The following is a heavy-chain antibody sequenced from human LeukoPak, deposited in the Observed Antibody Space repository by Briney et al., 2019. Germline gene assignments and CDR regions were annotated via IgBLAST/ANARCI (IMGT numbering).Heavy chain of an antibody. J-gene: IGHJ4*02. CDR3: AASRYDYGDYVPLVY. D-gene: IGHD4-17*01. V-gene: IGHV4-34*01. CDR2: INHSGST. CDR1: GGSFSGYY. Sequence: PSETLSLTCAVYGGSFSGYYWSWIRQPPGKGLEWIWEINHSGSTNYNPSLKSRVTISVDTSKNQFSLKLSSVTAADTTVYYCAASRYDYGDYVPLVYWGQGTLVTVSS.